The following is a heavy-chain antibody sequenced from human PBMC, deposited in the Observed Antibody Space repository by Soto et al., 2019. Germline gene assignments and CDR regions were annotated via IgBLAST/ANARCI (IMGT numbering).Heavy chain of an antibody. V-gene: IGHV3-30*18. J-gene: IGHJ4*02. CDR2: ISYDGTKT. Sequence: QVQLVESGGGVVQPGRSLRVSCAASGFTFSIYAMHWVRQAPGTGLEWVAVISYDGTKTYYADSVKGRFTISSDNSKNTVYLQMKSLRDEDTAVYYCAKDRGTRRQCLIDHFDYWGQGTLVTVS. D-gene: IGHD3-10*01. CDR1: GFTFSIYA. CDR3: AKDRGTRRQCLIDHFDY.